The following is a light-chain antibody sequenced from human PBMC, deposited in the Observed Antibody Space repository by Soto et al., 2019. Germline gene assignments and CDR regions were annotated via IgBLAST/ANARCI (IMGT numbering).Light chain of an antibody. CDR3: QRHDTYSP. CDR1: QTISSR. V-gene: IGKV1-5*03. CDR2: KTS. Sequence: DIQMTQSPSTLSASVGDRVTITCRASQTISSRLAWYQQKPGKAPKLLIYKTSSLESGVPSRFSGSGSGTEFTLTISSLQPDDLGIYYCQRHDTYSPFGGGTKVEIK. J-gene: IGKJ4*02.